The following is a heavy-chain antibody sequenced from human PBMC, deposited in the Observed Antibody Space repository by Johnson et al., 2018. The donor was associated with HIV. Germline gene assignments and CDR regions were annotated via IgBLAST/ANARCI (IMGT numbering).Heavy chain of an antibody. V-gene: IGHV3-7*01. CDR1: GFTFSGYW. J-gene: IGHJ3*02. CDR3: GKCRNTYGADVFDI. D-gene: IGHD2-8*01. Sequence: EVQLVESGGGVVQPGGSLRLSCAASGFTFSGYWMTWVRRAPGKGLEWVAIIKEDGSENYYVDSVKGRFTISRDNAKNSLYLQMNSLRAEDTVVYYCGKCRNTYGADVFDIWGQGTMVTVSS. CDR2: IKEDGSEN.